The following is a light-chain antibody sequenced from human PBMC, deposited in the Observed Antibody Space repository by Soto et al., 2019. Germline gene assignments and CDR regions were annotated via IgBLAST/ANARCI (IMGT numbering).Light chain of an antibody. Sequence: IVVTQSPSILSSSIGERASLTCRASQSVSSYLAWYQQKPGQAPRLLIYDASNRAAGIPARFSGSGSGTDFTLTISRQEPEYFAVYYCQQYGTSGTFGRGTKVDIK. CDR3: QQYGTSGT. CDR1: QSVSSY. CDR2: DAS. J-gene: IGKJ4*02. V-gene: IGKV3-11*01.